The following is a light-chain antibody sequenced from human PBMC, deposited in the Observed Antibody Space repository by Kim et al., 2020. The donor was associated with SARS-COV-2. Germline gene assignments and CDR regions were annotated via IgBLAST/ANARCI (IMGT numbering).Light chain of an antibody. CDR3: LQYIDGPWT. J-gene: IGKJ1*01. Sequence: EIVMTQSPVTLSVSPGERVTLSCRASQSISTNLGWYQQKPGQAPRLLIYGASTRATGIPARFSGSGSGTEFTLTISSLQSEDFAVYCCLQYIDGPWTFCHGTKVCIK. V-gene: IGKV3-15*01. CDR2: GAS. CDR1: QSISTN.